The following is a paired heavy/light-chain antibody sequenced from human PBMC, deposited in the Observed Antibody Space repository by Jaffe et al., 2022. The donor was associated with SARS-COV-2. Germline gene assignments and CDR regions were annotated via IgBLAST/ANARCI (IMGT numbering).Light chain of an antibody. V-gene: IGKV3-11*01. CDR2: DAS. J-gene: IGKJ1*01. CDR1: QSVNSN. Sequence: EIVLTQSPATLSLSPGERATLSCRASQSVNSNLAWYQQKPGQAPRLLIYDASNRATGIPATFSGSGSGTDFTLTISSLEPEDSAVYYCQQRSTWPRTFGHGTKIEIK. CDR3: QQRSTWPRT.
Heavy chain of an antibody. CDR2: APGSGGST. CDR1: GFTFSNYY. J-gene: IGHJ5*02. CDR3: VKDTWSAWFDP. V-gene: IGHV3-23*01. Sequence: EVQLFESGGGLVQPGGSLRLSCAASGFTFSNYYMSWVRQAPGEGLEWVATAPGSGGSTYYADSVKGRFTISRDNSKNTVFLQMNSLRVDDTALYYCVKDTWSAWFDPWGQGILVTVSS.